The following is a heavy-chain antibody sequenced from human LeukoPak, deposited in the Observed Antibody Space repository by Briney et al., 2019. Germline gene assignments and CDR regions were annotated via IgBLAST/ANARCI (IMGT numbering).Heavy chain of an antibody. CDR3: ARDSEAAAGNYFDY. Sequence: QPGGSLRLSCAASGFTFSDYAMNWVRQAPGKGLECVSGISGSGGTTYYADSVKGRFTISRDNSKNTLYLQMNSLRAEDTAVYYCARDSEAAAGNYFDYWGQGTLVTVSS. J-gene: IGHJ4*02. V-gene: IGHV3-23*01. D-gene: IGHD6-13*01. CDR2: ISGSGGTT. CDR1: GFTFSDYA.